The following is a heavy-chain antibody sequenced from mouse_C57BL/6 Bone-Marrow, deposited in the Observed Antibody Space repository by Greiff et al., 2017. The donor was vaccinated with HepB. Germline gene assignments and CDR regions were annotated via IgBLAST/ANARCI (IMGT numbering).Heavy chain of an antibody. Sequence: QVQLQQPGAELVKPGASVKLSCKASGYTFTSYWMQWVKQRPGQGLEWIGEIDPSDSYTNYNQKFKGKATLTVDTSSSTAYMQLSSLTSEDSAVYDCARSSYKGFAYWGRGTRVTVSA. V-gene: IGHV1-50*01. CDR3: ARSSYKGFAY. CDR2: IDPSDSYT. J-gene: IGHJ3*01. D-gene: IGHD1-3*01. CDR1: GYTFTSYW.